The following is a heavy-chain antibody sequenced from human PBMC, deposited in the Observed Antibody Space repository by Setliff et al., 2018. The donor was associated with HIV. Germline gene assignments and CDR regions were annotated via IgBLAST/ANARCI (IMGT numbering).Heavy chain of an antibody. Sequence: GGSLRLSCAASGFTVSINYMSWVRQAPGKGLEWVSVIYSGGRTYYADSVKGRFTISRDNSKNTLYLQMNSLRVEDTAVYYCASRYDFWSDYPESYYMDVWGKGTTVTVSS. V-gene: IGHV3-66*02. J-gene: IGHJ6*03. CDR1: GFTVSINY. CDR3: ASRYDFWSDYPESYYMDV. D-gene: IGHD3-3*01. CDR2: IYSGGRT.